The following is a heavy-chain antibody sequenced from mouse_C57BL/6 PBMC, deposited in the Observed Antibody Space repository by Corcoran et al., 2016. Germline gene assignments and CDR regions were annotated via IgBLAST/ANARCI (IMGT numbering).Heavy chain of an antibody. CDR1: GYTFTDYY. Sequence: EVQLQQSGPELVKPGASVKISCKASGYTFTDYYMNWVKQSHGKSLEWIGDINPNNGGTSYNQKFKGKATLTVDKSSSTAYMELRSLTSEDSAVYYCARRDYSNYAGYAMDYWGQGTSVTVSS. D-gene: IGHD2-5*01. CDR3: ARRDYSNYAGYAMDY. V-gene: IGHV1-26*01. J-gene: IGHJ4*01. CDR2: INPNNGGT.